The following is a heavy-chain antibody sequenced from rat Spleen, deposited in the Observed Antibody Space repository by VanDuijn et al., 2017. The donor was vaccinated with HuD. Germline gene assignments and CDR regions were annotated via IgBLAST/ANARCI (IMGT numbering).Heavy chain of an antibody. Sequence: EVQLVESGGGLVQPGRSLKLSCAASGFTFSNYYMAWVRQAPKKGLEWVTTISTSGSRTYYPDSVKGRFTISRDNAKSSLYLQMNSLKSEDTATYYCARHGPQWSYFDYWGQGVMVTVSS. CDR3: ARHGPQWSYFDY. V-gene: IGHV5-25*01. CDR1: GFTFSNYY. D-gene: IGHD1-1*01. CDR2: ISTSGSRT. J-gene: IGHJ2*01.